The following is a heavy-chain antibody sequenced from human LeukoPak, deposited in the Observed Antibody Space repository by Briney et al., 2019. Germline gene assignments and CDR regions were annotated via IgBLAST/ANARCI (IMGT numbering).Heavy chain of an antibody. Sequence: GGSLRLSCAASGFSFSTYAMSWVRQVPGKGLEWVSSISAAGTFYSDSVKGRFTISRDNSRNTLYLQMDSLRVDDTAVYYCAKAKGGLWGQGTLVTVSS. V-gene: IGHV3-23*01. CDR2: ISAAGT. J-gene: IGHJ4*02. CDR1: GFSFSTYA. D-gene: IGHD2-15*01. CDR3: AKAKGGL.